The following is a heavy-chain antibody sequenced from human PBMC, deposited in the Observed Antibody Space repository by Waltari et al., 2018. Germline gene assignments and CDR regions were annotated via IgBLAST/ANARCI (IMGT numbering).Heavy chain of an antibody. CDR1: GYSFTSYW. CDR3: ARQDWNGGYYFDY. CDR2: IHPRDSDT. Sequence: EVQLVQSGAEVNKPGESLKISCKGSGYSFTSYWIGWVRQMPGKRLAWLRIIHPRDSDTRYSPSFQVQVTIPADKSISTAYLQWSSLKASDTAMYYCARQDWNGGYYFDYWGQGTLVTVSS. V-gene: IGHV5-51*01. J-gene: IGHJ4*02. D-gene: IGHD1-1*01.